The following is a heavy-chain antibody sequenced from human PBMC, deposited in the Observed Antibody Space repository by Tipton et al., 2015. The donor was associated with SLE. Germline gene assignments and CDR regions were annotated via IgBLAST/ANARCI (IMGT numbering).Heavy chain of an antibody. CDR3: AKDRYCGGGTCFASYFES. V-gene: IGHV3-23*01. CDR2: ISGGGGST. J-gene: IGHJ4*02. Sequence: SLRLSCVGSGFTFRTYSMTWVRQAPGKGLEWVSTISGGGGSTYYADSVRGRFTISRDNSKNTLSLQMNSLRGEDTAIYYCAKDRYCGGGTCFASYFESWGQGTLVAVSS. CDR1: GFTFRTYS. D-gene: IGHD2-15*01.